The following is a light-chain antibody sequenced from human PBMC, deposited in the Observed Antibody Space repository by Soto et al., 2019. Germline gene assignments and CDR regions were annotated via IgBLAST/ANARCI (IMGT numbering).Light chain of an antibody. CDR2: GNR. Sequence: QPVLTQPPSVSGAPGQRVTISCTGNNSNLGAGYDVHWYQQLPGAAPKLVIFGNRNRPSGVPERFSGSKSGTSAFLAITGLQADDEADYYCQSYDSSLSGHVVFGGGTKLTVL. V-gene: IGLV1-40*01. J-gene: IGLJ2*01. CDR3: QSYDSSLSGHVV. CDR1: NSNLGAGYD.